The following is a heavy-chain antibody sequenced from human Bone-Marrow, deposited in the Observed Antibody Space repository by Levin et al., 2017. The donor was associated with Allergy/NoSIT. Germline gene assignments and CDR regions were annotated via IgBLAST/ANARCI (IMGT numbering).Heavy chain of an antibody. J-gene: IGHJ4*02. D-gene: IGHD1-20*01. CDR3: ARDNFDTPGELDY. CDR1: GFVVSRNH. V-gene: IGHV3-53*01. Sequence: GGSLRLSCAASGFVVSRNHMSWVRQAPGKGLEWLSVTYSGGSTFYRDSVKDRLTITRDNFKNTLYLQMRSLRAEDTGIYYCARDNFDTPGELDYWGQGTLVTVSS. CDR2: TYSGGST.